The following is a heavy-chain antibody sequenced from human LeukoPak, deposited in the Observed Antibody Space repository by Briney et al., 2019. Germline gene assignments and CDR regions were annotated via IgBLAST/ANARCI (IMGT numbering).Heavy chain of an antibody. J-gene: IGHJ4*02. CDR1: GYTLTEIS. CDR2: FDPEDGET. D-gene: IGHD3-22*01. CDR3: ATGGPYYYDSSGYFDY. V-gene: IGHV1-24*01. Sequence: GASVKVSCKVSGYTLTEISMHWVRQAPGKWLEWMGGFDPEDGETIYAQKFQGRVTMTEDTSTDTAYMELSSLRSEDTAVYYCATGGPYYYDSSGYFDYWGQGTLVTVSS.